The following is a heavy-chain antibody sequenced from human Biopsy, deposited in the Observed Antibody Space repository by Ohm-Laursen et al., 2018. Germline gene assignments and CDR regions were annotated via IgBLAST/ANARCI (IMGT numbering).Heavy chain of an antibody. CDR2: IIAVSGLV. Sequence: VASVKVSCKASGGTFSNYAISWVRQAPGEGLEWVGGIIAVSGLVNYAPKFQGRVSITADKSTTTAYMELSNLKSEDTAVYYCATPFQYYDSWGGYPPFDHWGQGTLVTVSS. V-gene: IGHV1-69*10. CDR3: ATPFQYYDSWGGYPPFDH. CDR1: GGTFSNYA. D-gene: IGHD3-3*01. J-gene: IGHJ4*02.